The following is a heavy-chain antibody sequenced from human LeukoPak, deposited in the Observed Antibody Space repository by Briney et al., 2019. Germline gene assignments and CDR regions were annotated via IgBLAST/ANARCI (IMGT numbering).Heavy chain of an antibody. CDR2: INWNGGST. CDR3: AREFGYYGSGSFFDY. D-gene: IGHD3-10*01. Sequence: GESLRLSCAASGFTFDDYGMSWVRQAPGKGLELVSGINWNGGSTGYADSVKGRFTISRDNAKNSLYLQMNSLRAEDTALYYCAREFGYYGSGSFFDYWGQGTRVTVSS. CDR1: GFTFDDYG. J-gene: IGHJ4*02. V-gene: IGHV3-20*04.